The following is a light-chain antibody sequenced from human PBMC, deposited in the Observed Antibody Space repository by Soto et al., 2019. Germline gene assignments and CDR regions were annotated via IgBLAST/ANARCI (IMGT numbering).Light chain of an antibody. Sequence: EIVLTQSPATLSLSPGERASLSCRASQSISVYLAWYQQKPGQAPRLLIYDASNRATGIPARFSGSGSGTDFTLTISSLEPEDFAVYYCHQRTKWPLTFGGWTTVEIK. V-gene: IGKV3-11*01. J-gene: IGKJ4*01. CDR3: HQRTKWPLT. CDR2: DAS. CDR1: QSISVY.